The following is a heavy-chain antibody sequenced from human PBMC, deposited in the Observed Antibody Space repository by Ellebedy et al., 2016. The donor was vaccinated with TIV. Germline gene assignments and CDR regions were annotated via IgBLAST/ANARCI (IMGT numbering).Heavy chain of an antibody. CDR3: TTRLTTTNDN. CDR2: VDADGTT. Sequence: GESLKISCTASGFTFTSAWMMNWVRQAPGKGLEWIGRVDADGTTDCAAPLKGRCTISRDDSKNALYLQMSSLTTDDTAVYYCTTRLTTTNDNWGQGTLVTVSS. CDR1: GFTFTSAW. D-gene: IGHD1-1*01. V-gene: IGHV3-15*04. J-gene: IGHJ4*02.